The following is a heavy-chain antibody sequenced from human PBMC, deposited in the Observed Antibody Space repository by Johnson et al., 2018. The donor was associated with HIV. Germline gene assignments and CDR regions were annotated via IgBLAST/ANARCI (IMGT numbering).Heavy chain of an antibody. J-gene: IGHJ3*02. D-gene: IGHD6-19*01. CDR3: AKVFKVRVAGAFDI. V-gene: IGHV3-30-3*01. CDR1: GFTFSSFA. Sequence: QVQLVESGGGVVQPGRSLRLSCAASGFTFSSFAIHWVRQAPGKGLEWVAVISYDGSDKYYADSVKGRFTISRDNAKNSLYLQVNSLRADDTALYYCAKVFKVRVAGAFDIWGQGTMVTVSS. CDR2: ISYDGSDK.